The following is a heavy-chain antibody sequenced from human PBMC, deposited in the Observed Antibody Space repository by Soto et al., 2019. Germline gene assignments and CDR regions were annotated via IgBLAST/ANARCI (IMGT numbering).Heavy chain of an antibody. CDR2: IFHSGST. Sequence: LPLTCTVSRGSVSGRAYYWSWIRQSPGKGLEWIGYIFHSGSTKYNPSLKSRATISVDTSTNQFSLKLTSVTAADSAVYYCARDFNFGDWKGNSTSGYCDNRGQRT. CDR3: ARDFNFGDWKGNSTSGYCDN. V-gene: IGHV4-61*08. D-gene: IGHD2-21*01. J-gene: IGHJ4*02. CDR1: RGSVSGRAYY.